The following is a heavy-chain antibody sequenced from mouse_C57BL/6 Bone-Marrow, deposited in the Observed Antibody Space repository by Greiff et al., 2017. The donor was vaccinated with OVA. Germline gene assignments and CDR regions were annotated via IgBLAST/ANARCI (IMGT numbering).Heavy chain of an antibody. CDR3: ARGGGSYGGFAY. CDR1: GFNIKDYY. Sequence: EVQLQQSGAELVKPGASVKLSCTASGFNIKDYYMHWVKQRTEQGLEWIGRINPEDGDTNYAPKFQGKATITADTSSNTAYLQLSSLTSEDAAVYYCARGGGSYGGFAYWGQGTPVTVSA. J-gene: IGHJ3*01. V-gene: IGHV14-2*01. D-gene: IGHD1-1*02. CDR2: INPEDGDT.